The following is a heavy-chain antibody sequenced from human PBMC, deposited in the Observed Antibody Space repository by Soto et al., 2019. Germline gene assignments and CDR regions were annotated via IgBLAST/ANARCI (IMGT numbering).Heavy chain of an antibody. V-gene: IGHV1-69*13. D-gene: IGHD6-19*01. CDR2: IIPIFGTP. CDR3: ATSQGRDGCSFDY. Sequence: SSVKVSCKASGVTFSRQDMRWVRQAPGQGLEWMGGIIPIFGTPQYAEKFQDRVTITADESTSTAYMELSSMTSEDTAVYYCATSQGRDGCSFDYWGQGTLVTVSS. J-gene: IGHJ4*02. CDR1: GVTFSRQD.